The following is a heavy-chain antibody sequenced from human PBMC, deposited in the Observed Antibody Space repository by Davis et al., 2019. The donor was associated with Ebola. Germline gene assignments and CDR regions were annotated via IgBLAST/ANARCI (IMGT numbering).Heavy chain of an antibody. CDR1: GFRFNTYG. Sequence: PGGSLRLSCAASGFRFNTYGMHWVRQAPGKGLEWLAVIWYDGSLQFFADSMKGRFTISRDNSKNTLYLQMNSLRAEDTAVYYCARVFVDYWGQGTLVTVSS. J-gene: IGHJ4*02. V-gene: IGHV3-33*01. CDR3: ARVFVDY. D-gene: IGHD3-16*01. CDR2: IWYDGSLQ.